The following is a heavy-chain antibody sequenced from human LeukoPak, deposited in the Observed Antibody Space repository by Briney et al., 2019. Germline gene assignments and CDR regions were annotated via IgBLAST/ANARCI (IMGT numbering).Heavy chain of an antibody. CDR3: ARDPRIAVAGTDY. CDR1: GFTFSSYS. V-gene: IGHV3-21*01. CDR2: ISSSSSYI. Sequence: PGGSLRLSCAASGFTFSSYSMNWVRQAPGKGLEWVSSISSSSSYIYYADPVKGRFTISRDNAKNSLYLQMNSLRAEDTAVYYCARDPRIAVAGTDYWGQGTLVTVSS. D-gene: IGHD6-19*01. J-gene: IGHJ4*02.